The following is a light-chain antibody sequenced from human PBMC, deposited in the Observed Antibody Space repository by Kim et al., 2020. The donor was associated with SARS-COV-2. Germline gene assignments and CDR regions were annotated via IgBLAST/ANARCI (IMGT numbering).Light chain of an antibody. CDR3: QSYDSSNHAV. CDR2: EDN. J-gene: IGLJ7*01. CDR1: SGRVASNY. Sequence: KTVTISCTGSSGRVASNYVQWYQQRPGSAPTSVIYEDNQRPSGVPDRFSGSIDSSSNSASLTISGLKTEDEADYYCQSYDSSNHAVFGGGTQLTVL. V-gene: IGLV6-57*02.